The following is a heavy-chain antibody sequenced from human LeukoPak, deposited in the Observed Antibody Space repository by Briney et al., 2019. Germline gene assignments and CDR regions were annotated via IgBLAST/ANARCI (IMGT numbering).Heavy chain of an antibody. Sequence: GGSLRLSCAASGFTFSGYWMHWVRQDPGKGLVWVSRINSDGSSTSYADSVKGRFTISRDYAKNTLYLQMNSPRAEDTAVYYCARGGSYSFDYWGQGTLVTVSS. J-gene: IGHJ4*02. CDR3: ARGGSYSFDY. V-gene: IGHV3-74*01. D-gene: IGHD1-26*01. CDR2: INSDGSST. CDR1: GFTFSGYW.